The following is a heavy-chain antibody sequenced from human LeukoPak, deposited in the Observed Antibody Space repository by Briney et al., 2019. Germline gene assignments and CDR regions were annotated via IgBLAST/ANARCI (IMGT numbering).Heavy chain of an antibody. J-gene: IGHJ4*02. Sequence: TGGSLRLSCAASGFTFSSYSMNWVRQAPGKGLEWVSSISSSSSYIYYADSMKGRFTISRDNAKNSLYLQMNSLRAEDTAVYYCARDGDYDYVWGSYRQFDYWGQGTLVTVSS. CDR1: GFTFSSYS. D-gene: IGHD3-16*02. CDR2: ISSSSSYI. CDR3: ARDGDYDYVWGSYRQFDY. V-gene: IGHV3-21*01.